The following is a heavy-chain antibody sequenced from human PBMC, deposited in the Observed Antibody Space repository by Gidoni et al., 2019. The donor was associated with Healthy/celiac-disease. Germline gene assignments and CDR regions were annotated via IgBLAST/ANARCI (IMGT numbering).Heavy chain of an antibody. CDR1: GFTFSSYA. CDR2: ISGSGGST. V-gene: IGHV3-23*01. CDR3: AKGDRWYGLNYDYMDV. Sequence: EVQLLESGGGLVQPGGSLRLSCAASGFTFSSYAMSWVRQAPGKGLEWVSAISGSGGSTYYADSVKGRFTISRDNSKNTLYLQMNSLRAEDTAVYYCAKGDRWYGLNYDYMDVWGKGTTVTVSS. J-gene: IGHJ6*03. D-gene: IGHD6-13*01.